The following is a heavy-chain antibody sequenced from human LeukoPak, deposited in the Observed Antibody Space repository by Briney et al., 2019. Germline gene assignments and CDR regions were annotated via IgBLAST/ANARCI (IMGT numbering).Heavy chain of an antibody. CDR1: GFTLSTYD. V-gene: IGHV3-21*06. Sequence: GGSLRVSCEASGFTLSTYDMHWVRQAPGKGLEWVSYISSSSSNIYDADTMKGRFTLSRDNTKNSLYLQMNSLTDEDTAVYYCAKDGYSSGWYYFDYWGQGTLVTVSS. J-gene: IGHJ4*02. D-gene: IGHD6-19*01. CDR2: ISSSSSNI. CDR3: AKDGYSSGWYYFDY.